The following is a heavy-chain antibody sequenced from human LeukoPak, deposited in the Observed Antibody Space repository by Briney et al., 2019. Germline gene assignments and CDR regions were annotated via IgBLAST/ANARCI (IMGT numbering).Heavy chain of an antibody. CDR2: INNRGTT. J-gene: IGHJ4*01. V-gene: IGHV4-34*01. CDR1: GGSLSPHY. D-gene: IGHD5-12*01. CDR3: ARVPLWWLTPFDF. Sequence: SETLSLTCAVSGGSLSPHYWSWIRRPLGKGLEWIGEINNRGTTNYSPSLRGRATISVDTPKNQFSLRLTSVTAADTAMYYCARVPLWWLTPFDFWGQGTLATVSS.